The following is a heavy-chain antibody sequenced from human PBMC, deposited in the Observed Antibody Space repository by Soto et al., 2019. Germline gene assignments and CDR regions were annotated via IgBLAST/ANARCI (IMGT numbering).Heavy chain of an antibody. CDR2: INAGNGNT. V-gene: IGHV1-3*01. J-gene: IGHJ4*02. D-gene: IGHD6-19*01. Sequence: ASVKVSCKASGGTFSSYTISWVRQAPGQRLEWMGWINAGNGNTKNSQNFQGRVTITRDTSASTAYMEVSSLRSEDTAVYYCAREGSYSSGPFDYWGQGTLVTVSS. CDR1: GGTFSSYT. CDR3: AREGSYSSGPFDY.